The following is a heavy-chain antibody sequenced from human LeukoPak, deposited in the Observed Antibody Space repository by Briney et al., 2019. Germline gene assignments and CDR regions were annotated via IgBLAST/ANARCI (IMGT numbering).Heavy chain of an antibody. J-gene: IGHJ4*02. CDR3: ARDPDYGDYSFDY. D-gene: IGHD4-17*01. CDR2: IWYDGSNK. V-gene: IGHV3-33*01. Sequence: PGGSLRLSCAASGFTFSSYGMHWVRQAPGKGLEWVAVIWYDGSNKYYADSVKGRFTISRDNSKNTLYLQMNSLRAEDTAVYYCARDPDYGDYSFDYWGQGTLVTASS. CDR1: GFTFSSYG.